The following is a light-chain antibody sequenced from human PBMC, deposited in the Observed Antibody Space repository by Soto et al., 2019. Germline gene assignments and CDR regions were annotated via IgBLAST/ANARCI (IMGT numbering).Light chain of an antibody. CDR2: GAS. J-gene: IGKJ3*01. CDR1: QTVGTN. CDR3: QQYNKWPLFT. Sequence: EVVLTQSPATLSVSPGERATLSCRATQTVGTNLAWYQQRPGQAPRLLIYGASTRATGIPARFSGSGSGSEFTLTISSLQSDDFAVYYCQQYNKWPLFTFGPGTRVDNK. V-gene: IGKV3-15*01.